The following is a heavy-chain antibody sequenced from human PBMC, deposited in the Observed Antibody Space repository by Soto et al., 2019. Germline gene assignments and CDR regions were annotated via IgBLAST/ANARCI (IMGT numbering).Heavy chain of an antibody. CDR1: GFTVSSNY. V-gene: IGHV3-66*01. CDR3: ASALFSGYDPHWGDY. J-gene: IGHJ4*02. D-gene: IGHD5-12*01. CDR2: IYSGGST. Sequence: GGSLRLSCAASGFTVSSNYMSWVRQAPGKGLEWVSVIYSGGSTYYADSVKGRFTISRDNSKNTLYLQMNSLRAEDTAVYYCASALFSGYDPHWGDYWGQGTLVTVSS.